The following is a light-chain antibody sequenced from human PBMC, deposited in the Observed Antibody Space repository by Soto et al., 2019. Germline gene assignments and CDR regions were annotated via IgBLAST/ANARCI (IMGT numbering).Light chain of an antibody. Sequence: EIVLTQSPGTLSLCPGERATLSCRASQSVSSTYLAWYQQRPGQAPRLLIYGASSRATGIPDRFSGSGSGTDFTLTISRLEPEDFAVYYCQQYAGSPLAFGGGTKVEIK. CDR2: GAS. J-gene: IGKJ4*01. CDR1: QSVSSTY. CDR3: QQYAGSPLA. V-gene: IGKV3-20*01.